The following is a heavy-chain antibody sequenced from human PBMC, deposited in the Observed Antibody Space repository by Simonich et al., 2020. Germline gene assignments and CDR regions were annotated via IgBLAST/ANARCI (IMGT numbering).Heavy chain of an antibody. CDR1: GGSFSGYY. J-gene: IGHJ3*02. D-gene: IGHD1-1*01. CDR3: ARGKGWKNAFDI. Sequence: QVQLQQWGAGLLKPSETLSLTCAVYGGSFSGYYWSGIRQPPGKGLGWIGEINHSGSTNYNPSLKRRITISVDTSKTQFSLKLSSVTAADTAVYYCARGKGWKNAFDIWGQGTMVTVSS. V-gene: IGHV4-34*01. CDR2: INHSGST.